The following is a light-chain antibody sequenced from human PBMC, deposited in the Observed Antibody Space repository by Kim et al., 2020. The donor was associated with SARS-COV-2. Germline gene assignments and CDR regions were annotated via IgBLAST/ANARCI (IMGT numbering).Light chain of an antibody. CDR1: SSDVGSYNL. CDR3: CSCAGSSTFV. J-gene: IGLJ2*01. V-gene: IGLV2-23*02. Sequence: GQSITISCTGTSSDVGSYNLVSWYQQHPGKAPKLMIYEVSKRPSGVSNRFSGSKSGNTASLTISGLQAEDEADYYCCSCAGSSTFVFGGGTKVTVL. CDR2: EVS.